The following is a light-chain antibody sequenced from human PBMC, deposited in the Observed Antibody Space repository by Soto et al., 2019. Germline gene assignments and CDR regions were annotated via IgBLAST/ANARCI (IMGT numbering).Light chain of an antibody. CDR2: EVT. J-gene: IGLJ3*02. Sequence: QSVLTQPPSASGSPGQSVTISCTGTSSDVGGYNYVSWYQQYPGRAPKLMIYEVTKRPSGVPDRFSGSKSGNTASLTVSGLQAEDEADCYCSSYAASNNFYFVFGGGTQLTVL. V-gene: IGLV2-8*01. CDR3: SSYAASNNFYFV. CDR1: SSDVGGYNY.